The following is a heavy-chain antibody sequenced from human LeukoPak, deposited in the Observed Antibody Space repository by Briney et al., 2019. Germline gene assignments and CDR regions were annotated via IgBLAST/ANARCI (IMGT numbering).Heavy chain of an antibody. Sequence: SVKVSCKASGGTFSSYAISWVRQAPGQGLEWMGGIIPIFGTANYAQKFQGRVTITADESTSTAYMELSSLRSENTAVYYCAKEATSYSSSWFDYWGQGTLVTVSS. J-gene: IGHJ4*02. CDR3: AKEATSYSSSWFDY. D-gene: IGHD6-13*01. V-gene: IGHV1-69*13. CDR1: GGTFSSYA. CDR2: IIPIFGTA.